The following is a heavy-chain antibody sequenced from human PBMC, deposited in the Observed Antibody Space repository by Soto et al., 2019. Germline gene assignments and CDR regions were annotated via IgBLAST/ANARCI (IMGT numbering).Heavy chain of an antibody. CDR2: IIPLFGTT. D-gene: IGHD6-13*01. CDR1: GGTFSTYS. J-gene: IGHJ5*02. V-gene: IGHV1-69*01. Sequence: QMQLVQSGAEVRMPGSSVKVSCKASGGTFSTYSINWVRQGPGQGLEWMGGIIPLFGTTNYAQKFKGRVTITADESTSTAYMELSSLRAEDAAVYYCARGATHGSSWYFWFDPWGQGTLVTVSS. CDR3: ARGATHGSSWYFWFDP.